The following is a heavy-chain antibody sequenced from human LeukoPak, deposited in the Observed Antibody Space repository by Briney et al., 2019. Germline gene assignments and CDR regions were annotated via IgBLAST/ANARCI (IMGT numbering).Heavy chain of an antibody. J-gene: IGHJ5*02. CDR2: INHSGST. D-gene: IGHD3-10*01. V-gene: IGHV4-34*01. CDR1: GGSFSGYY. CDR3: ARGRSYPLSITMVRGVIGWFDP. Sequence: SETLSLTCAVYGGSFSGYYWSWIRQPPGKGLEWIGEINHSGSTNYNPSLKSRVTISVDTSKNQFSLKLSSVTAVDTAVYYCARGRSYPLSITMVRGVIGWFDPWGQGTLVTVSS.